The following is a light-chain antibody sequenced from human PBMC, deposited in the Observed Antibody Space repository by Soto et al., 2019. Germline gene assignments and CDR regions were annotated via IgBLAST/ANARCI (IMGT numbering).Light chain of an antibody. V-gene: IGKV1-5*03. CDR3: QQYNSYALP. CDR2: RAS. J-gene: IGKJ5*01. Sequence: DVRISRSPSTLSSSVVYRFTVSCLASRTVSNWLAWYQHQPGRAPRLLISRASTLESGVPPRFSGSGFGTEFTLTIDSLQPDDFGTYYCQQYNSYALPFGQGTRLEIK. CDR1: RTVSNW.